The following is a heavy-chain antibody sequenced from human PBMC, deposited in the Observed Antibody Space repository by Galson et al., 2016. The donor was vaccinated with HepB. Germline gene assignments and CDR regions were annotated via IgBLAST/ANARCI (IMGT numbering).Heavy chain of an antibody. V-gene: IGHV3-30*04. J-gene: IGHJ4*02. Sequence: SLRLSCAASGFIFSTYAMHWVRQTPGKGLEWVATISDDGTNQYYVDSVKGRFTISRDNSKNTLYLQMNSLRPEDTAVYYCARADYGDYVAFFDYWGQGTPDTVAS. CDR2: ISDDGTNQ. CDR3: ARADYGDYVAFFDY. CDR1: GFIFSTYA. D-gene: IGHD4-17*01.